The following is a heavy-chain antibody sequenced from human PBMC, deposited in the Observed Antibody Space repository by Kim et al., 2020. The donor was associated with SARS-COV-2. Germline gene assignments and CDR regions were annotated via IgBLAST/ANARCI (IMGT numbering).Heavy chain of an antibody. CDR3: ARAPPYSSSWVRYFDY. Sequence: GGSLRLSCAASGFTFSSYSMNWVRQAPGKGLEWVSSISSSSSYIYYADSVKGRFTISRDNAKNSLYLQMNSLRAEDTAVYYCARAPPYSSSWVRYFDYWGQGTLVTVSS. CDR2: ISSSSSYI. CDR1: GFTFSSYS. D-gene: IGHD6-13*01. V-gene: IGHV3-21*01. J-gene: IGHJ4*02.